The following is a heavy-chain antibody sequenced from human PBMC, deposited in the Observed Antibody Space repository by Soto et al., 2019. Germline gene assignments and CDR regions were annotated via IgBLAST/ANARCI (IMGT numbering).Heavy chain of an antibody. CDR2: IIPIFGTA. J-gene: IGHJ4*02. CDR1: GGTFSSYA. Sequence: VQLVQSGAEVKKPGSPVKVSCKTSGGTFSSYAISWVRQAPGQGFEWMGGIIPIFGTANYAQKFQGRVTITADESTSTAYMELSSLRSEDTAVYYCARGWAPPGGSFDYWGQGTLVTVSS. CDR3: ARGWAPPGGSFDY. V-gene: IGHV1-69*01. D-gene: IGHD3-16*01.